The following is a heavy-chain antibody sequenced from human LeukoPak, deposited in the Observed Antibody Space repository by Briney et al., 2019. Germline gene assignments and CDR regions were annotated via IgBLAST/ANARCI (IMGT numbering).Heavy chain of an antibody. CDR1: GYTFSDYY. D-gene: IGHD1-1*01. V-gene: IGHV3-72*01. Sequence: PGGSLRLSCAASGYTFSDYYIDWFRQAPGKGLEWAARMRNKANGYTTEYAPSVKGRFFISRDDSKNSGYLQMNSLKTEDTAVYHCVRDGQNWNFDYWGQGTLVTVSS. CDR3: VRDGQNWNFDY. J-gene: IGHJ4*02. CDR2: MRNKANGYTT.